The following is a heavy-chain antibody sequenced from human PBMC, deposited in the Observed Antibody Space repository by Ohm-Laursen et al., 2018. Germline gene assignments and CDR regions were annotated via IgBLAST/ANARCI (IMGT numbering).Heavy chain of an antibody. V-gene: IGHV3-9*01. CDR1: GFTFDDYA. CDR3: AKDVWVRLYCSSTSCGYFDY. Sequence: SLRLSCSAPGFTFDDYAMHWVRQAPGKGLEWVSGISWNSGSIGYADSVKGRFTISRDNAKNSLYLQMNSLRAEDTALYCCAKDVWVRLYCSSTSCGYFDYWGQGTLVTVSS. J-gene: IGHJ4*02. D-gene: IGHD2-2*01. CDR2: ISWNSGSI.